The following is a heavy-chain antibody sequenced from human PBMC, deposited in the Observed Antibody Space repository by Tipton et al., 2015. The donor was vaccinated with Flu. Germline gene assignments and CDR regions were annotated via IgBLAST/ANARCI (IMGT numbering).Heavy chain of an antibody. CDR2: IYPSGTT. D-gene: IGHD2-2*01. J-gene: IGHJ4*02. CDR3: ARDTSLIPAALLH. CDR1: SGSIRSTNYF. V-gene: IGHV4-39*07. Sequence: TLSLTCTVSSGSIRSTNYFCALIRQPPGKRLELIGSIYPSGTTYYNPSLKSRVTISVDTSKSQFSLKLNSVTAADTAIYFCARDTSLIPAALLHWGQGILVTVSS.